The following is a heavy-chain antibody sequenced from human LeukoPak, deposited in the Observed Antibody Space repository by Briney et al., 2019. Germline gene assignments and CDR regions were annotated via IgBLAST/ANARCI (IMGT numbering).Heavy chain of an antibody. V-gene: IGHV1-2*02. Sequence: VKVSCKASGYTFTGYYMHWVRQAPGQGLEWMGWINPNSGGTNYAQKFQGRVTMTRDTSISTAYMELSRLRSDDTAVYYCARDAFGEHGYYYMDVWGKGTTVTISS. CDR3: ARDAFGEHGYYYMDV. D-gene: IGHD3-10*01. CDR1: GYTFTGYY. CDR2: INPNSGGT. J-gene: IGHJ6*03.